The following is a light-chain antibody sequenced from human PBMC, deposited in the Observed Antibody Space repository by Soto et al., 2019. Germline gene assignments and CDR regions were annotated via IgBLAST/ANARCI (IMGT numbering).Light chain of an antibody. V-gene: IGLV2-8*01. CDR2: EVS. J-gene: IGLJ1*01. CDR1: SSDVGGYNY. CDR3: SSYAGSNNFV. Sequence: ALTQPPSASGSPGQSVTISCTGTSSDVGGYNYVSWYQQHPGKAPKLMIYEVSKRPSGVPDRFSGSKSGNTASLTVSGLQAEDEADYYCSSYAGSNNFVFGIGTKVTVL.